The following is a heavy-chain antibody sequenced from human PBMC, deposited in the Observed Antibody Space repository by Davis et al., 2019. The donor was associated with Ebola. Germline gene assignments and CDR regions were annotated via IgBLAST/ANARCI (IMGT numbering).Heavy chain of an antibody. Sequence: ASVKVSCKASGYTFTGYYMHWVRQAPGQGLEWMGWINPNSGGTNYAQRFQGRVTMTRDTSISTAYMELSSLRSEDTAVYYCARDRRVATNLYSGSYYGYFDYWGQGTLVTVSS. CDR2: INPNSGGT. CDR3: ARDRRVATNLYSGSYYGYFDY. D-gene: IGHD1-26*01. J-gene: IGHJ4*02. CDR1: GYTFTGYY. V-gene: IGHV1-2*02.